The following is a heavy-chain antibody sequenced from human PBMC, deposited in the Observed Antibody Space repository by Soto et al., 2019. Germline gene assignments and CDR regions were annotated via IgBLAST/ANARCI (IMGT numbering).Heavy chain of an antibody. V-gene: IGHV1-3*04. CDR2: INTGNGNT. CDR3: ARALFGDPLDY. CDR1: GYTFTTYL. J-gene: IGHJ4*02. D-gene: IGHD3-10*02. Sequence: QVQLAQSGADVKKPGASVKVSCKASGYTFTTYLIHWVRQAPGQRLEWLGWINTGNGNTKYSQKDQGRVTMTRDTSANTAYMDLSSLRSEDTAVYYCARALFGDPLDYWGQGNLVTVSS.